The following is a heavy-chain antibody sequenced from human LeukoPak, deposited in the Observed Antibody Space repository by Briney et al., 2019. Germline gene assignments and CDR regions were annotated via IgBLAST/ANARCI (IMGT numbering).Heavy chain of an antibody. CDR1: GGSISSYYW. J-gene: IGHJ5*02. CDR2: IYWDDDK. CDR3: AHSNFDGSGQFDP. Sequence: TLSLTCTVSGGSISSYYWSRIRQPPGKALEWLALIYWDDDKRYSPSLKSRLTITKDTSKNQVVLTMTNMDPVDTATYYCAHSNFDGSGQFDPWGRGTLVTVSS. D-gene: IGHD3-10*01. V-gene: IGHV2-5*08.